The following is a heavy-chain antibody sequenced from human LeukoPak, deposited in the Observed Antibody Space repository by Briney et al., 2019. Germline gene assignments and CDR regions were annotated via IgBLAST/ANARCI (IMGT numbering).Heavy chain of an antibody. CDR1: AFTFRSYG. CDR2: ISYDGSGQ. D-gene: IGHD6-6*01. Sequence: QSGGSLRLSCVASAFTFRSYGMHWVRQAPGKGLEWVAVISYDGSGQYYADSLKGRFTISRDNAKNSLYLQMNSLRAEDTAIYHCARVSSYSSSSGSLCDYWGQGTRVTVSS. V-gene: IGHV3-30*03. J-gene: IGHJ4*02. CDR3: ARVSSYSSSSGSLCDY.